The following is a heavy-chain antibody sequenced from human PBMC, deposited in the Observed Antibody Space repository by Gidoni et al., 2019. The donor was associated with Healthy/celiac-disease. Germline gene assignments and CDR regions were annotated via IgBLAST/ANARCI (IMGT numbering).Heavy chain of an antibody. CDR3: ASLSWSGGAFDI. CDR1: GGSISSSSYY. CDR2: IYYSGST. Sequence: QLKLQESGPGLVKPSETLSLTCTVSGGSISSSSYYWGWHRQPPGKGLEWIGRIYYSGSTYYNPSLKSRVTIAVDTSKNQFSLKLSSVTAADTAVYYCASLSWSGGAFDIWGQGTMVTVSS. J-gene: IGHJ3*02. D-gene: IGHD6-13*01. V-gene: IGHV4-39*01.